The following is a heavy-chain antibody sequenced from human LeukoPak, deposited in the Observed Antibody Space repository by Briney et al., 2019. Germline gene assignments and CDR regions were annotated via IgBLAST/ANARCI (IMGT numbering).Heavy chain of an antibody. CDR1: GGSFSGYY. Sequence: SETLSLTCAVYGGSFSGYYWSWIRQPPGKGLEWIGEINHSGSTNYNPSLKSRVTISVDTSKNQFSLKLSSVTAADTAVYYRATHSSGWYHEPFDIWGQGTMVTVSS. CDR3: ATHSSGWYHEPFDI. J-gene: IGHJ3*02. D-gene: IGHD6-19*01. V-gene: IGHV4-34*01. CDR2: INHSGST.